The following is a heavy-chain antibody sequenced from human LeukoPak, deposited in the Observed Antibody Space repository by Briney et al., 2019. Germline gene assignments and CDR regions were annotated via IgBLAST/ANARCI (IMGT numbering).Heavy chain of an antibody. CDR3: ARVLPIAAAGTRRRVDY. D-gene: IGHD6-13*01. V-gene: IGHV1-18*01. Sequence: ASVRVSXKASVYTLTSFGISWVRQAPGQGREWMGWISAYNGNTNYAQNLQDRDTMPRDTPPSTAYMELRSLRSDDTAVYYCARVLPIAAAGTRRRVDYWGQGTLVTVSS. CDR1: VYTLTSFG. CDR2: ISAYNGNT. J-gene: IGHJ4*02.